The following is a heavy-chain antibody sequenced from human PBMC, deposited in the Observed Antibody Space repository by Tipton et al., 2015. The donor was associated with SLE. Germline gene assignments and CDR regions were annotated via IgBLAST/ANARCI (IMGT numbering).Heavy chain of an antibody. J-gene: IGHJ4*02. Sequence: GLVKPSETLSLSCAVYGGSFSGYSWTWIRQPPGKGLEWIGEINHSGSTNYNPSLKSRVTISVDTSKNQFSLKLSSVTAADTAVYYCARTSITDYYRDFDFWGQGTLVTVSS. V-gene: IGHV4-34*01. CDR1: GGSFSGYS. D-gene: IGHD3-9*01. CDR2: INHSGST. CDR3: ARTSITDYYRDFDF.